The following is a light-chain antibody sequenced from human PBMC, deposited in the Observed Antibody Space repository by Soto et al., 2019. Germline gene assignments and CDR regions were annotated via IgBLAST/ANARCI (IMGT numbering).Light chain of an antibody. CDR1: SSDVGAYNS. V-gene: IGLV2-14*02. CDR2: KGT. J-gene: IGLJ1*01. Sequence: QSVLAQPASVSGSPGQSITISCTGTSSDVGAYNSVSWYQQHPHRAPQVIIYKGTQRPSGVSNRFSGSTSGNAASLTISALQTEDEADYYCSSYTSSRAYVFGIGTKVTVL. CDR3: SSYTSSRAYV.